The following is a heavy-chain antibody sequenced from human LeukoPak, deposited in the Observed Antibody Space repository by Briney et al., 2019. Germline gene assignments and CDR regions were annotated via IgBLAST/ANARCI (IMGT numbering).Heavy chain of an antibody. CDR3: ARDPNITMPNGYFDY. CDR2: ISYDGSNK. Sequence: GGSLRLSCAASGFTFSSYAMHWVRQAPGKGLEWVAVISYDGSNKYYADSVKGRLTISRDNSKNTLYLQMNSLRAEDTAVYYCARDPNITMPNGYFDYWGQGTLVTVSS. D-gene: IGHD3-10*01. J-gene: IGHJ4*02. CDR1: GFTFSSYA. V-gene: IGHV3-30*04.